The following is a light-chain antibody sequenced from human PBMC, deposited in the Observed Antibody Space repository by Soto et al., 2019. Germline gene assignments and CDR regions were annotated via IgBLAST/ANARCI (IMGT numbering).Light chain of an antibody. CDR3: QQRGNWPPIT. CDR1: QSVSSY. CDR2: DAS. V-gene: IGKV3-11*01. J-gene: IGKJ5*01. Sequence: EIVLTQSPATLSLSPGERATLSCRASQSVSSYLAWYQQKPGQAPRLLIYDASNRATGIPAGFSGSGSGTDFTLTISSLEPEDFAVYYCQQRGNWPPITFGQGTRLEI.